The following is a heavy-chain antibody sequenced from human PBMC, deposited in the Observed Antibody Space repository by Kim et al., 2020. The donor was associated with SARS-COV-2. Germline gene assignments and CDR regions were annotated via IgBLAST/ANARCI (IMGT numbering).Heavy chain of an antibody. V-gene: IGHV3-33*01. CDR2: IWYDGSNK. J-gene: IGHJ6*02. CDR1: GFTFSSYG. Sequence: GRSLRLSCAASGFTFSSYGMHWVRQAPGKGLEWVAVIWYDGSNKYYADSVKGRFTISRDNSKNTLYLQMNSLRAEDTAVYYCARDPTIFGIYYYYGMDVWGQGTTVTVSS. D-gene: IGHD3-3*01. CDR3: ARDPTIFGIYYYYGMDV.